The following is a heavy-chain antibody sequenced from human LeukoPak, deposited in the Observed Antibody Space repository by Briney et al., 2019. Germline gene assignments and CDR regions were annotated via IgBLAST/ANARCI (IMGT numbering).Heavy chain of an antibody. CDR3: ARDGVAY. CDR2: IEEDGDER. J-gene: IGHJ4*02. D-gene: IGHD2-15*01. CDR1: GFTFSSYW. Sequence: GGSLRLSCAASGFTFSSYWMTWVRQPPGKGLEWVATIEEDGDERYYVDSVKGRSTISRDNAKNSLYLQMNSLRAEDTAVYYCARDGVAYWGQGTLVIVSS. V-gene: IGHV3-7*03.